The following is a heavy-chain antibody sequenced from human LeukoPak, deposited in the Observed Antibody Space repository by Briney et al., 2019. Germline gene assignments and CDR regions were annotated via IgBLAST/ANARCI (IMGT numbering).Heavy chain of an antibody. J-gene: IGHJ3*02. V-gene: IGHV3-11*04. D-gene: IGHD3-22*01. CDR2: ISSGDNTI. Sequence: GGSLRLSCAASGFTFSDYYMSWIRQAPGKGLEWVSYISSGDNTIYYADSVKGRFTMSRDNAMNSLYLQMNSLRAEDTAVYYCARARGLLGVVELAFDIWGQGTMVTVSS. CDR3: ARARGLLGVVELAFDI. CDR1: GFTFSDYY.